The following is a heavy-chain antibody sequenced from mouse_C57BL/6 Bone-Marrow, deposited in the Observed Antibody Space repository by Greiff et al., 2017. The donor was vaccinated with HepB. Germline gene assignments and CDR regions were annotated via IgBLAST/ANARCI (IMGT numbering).Heavy chain of an antibody. D-gene: IGHD2-3*01. J-gene: IGHJ4*01. V-gene: IGHV1-5*01. CDR1: GYTFTSYW. Sequence: VQLQQSGTVLARPGASVKMSCKTSGYTFTSYWMHWVKQRPGQGLEWIGAIYPGNSDTSYNQKFKGKAKLTAVTSASTAYMELSSLTNEDSAVYYCTRLMGWLLPCMDYWGQGTSVTVSS. CDR3: TRLMGWLLPCMDY. CDR2: IYPGNSDT.